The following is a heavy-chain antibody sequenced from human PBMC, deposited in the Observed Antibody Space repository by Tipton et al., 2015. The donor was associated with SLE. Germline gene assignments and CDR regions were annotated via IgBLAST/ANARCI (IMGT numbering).Heavy chain of an antibody. CDR3: ARDRPRFAAMVNAPYWYFDL. J-gene: IGHJ2*01. D-gene: IGHD5-18*01. CDR1: GGSISSYY. CDR2: IYYSGST. V-gene: IGHV4-59*01. Sequence: LRLSCTVSGGSISSYYWSWIRQPPGKGLEWIGYIYYSGSTNYNPSLESRVTISVDTSKNQFSLKLSSVTAADTAVYYCARDRPRFAAMVNAPYWYFDLWGRGTLVTVSS.